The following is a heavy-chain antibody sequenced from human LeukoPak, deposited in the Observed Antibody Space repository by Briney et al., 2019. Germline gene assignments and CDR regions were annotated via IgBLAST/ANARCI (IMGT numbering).Heavy chain of an antibody. CDR2: IYYSGST. Sequence: SETLSLTCTVSGGPISSYYWSWIRQPPGKGLECTGYIYYSGSTNYNPSLKSRVSISVDTSKNQFSLKVNSVTAADTAVYYCARRVRVGGGTSWFDYWGQGTLAIVSS. J-gene: IGHJ4*02. V-gene: IGHV4-59*08. CDR1: GGPISSYY. CDR3: ARRVRVGGGTSWFDY. D-gene: IGHD6-13*01.